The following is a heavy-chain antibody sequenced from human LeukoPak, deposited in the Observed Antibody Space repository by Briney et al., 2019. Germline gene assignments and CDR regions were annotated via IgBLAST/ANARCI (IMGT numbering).Heavy chain of an antibody. J-gene: IGHJ4*02. D-gene: IGHD1-26*01. Sequence: SETLSLTCTVSGGSISSYYWSWIRQPPGKGLEWIGYIYYSGSTNYNPSLKSRVTISVDTSKNQFSLKLSSVTAADTAVYYCARRSGSLDYWGQGTLVTVSS. CDR3: ARRSGSLDY. CDR2: IYYSGST. V-gene: IGHV4-59*12. CDR1: GGSISSYY.